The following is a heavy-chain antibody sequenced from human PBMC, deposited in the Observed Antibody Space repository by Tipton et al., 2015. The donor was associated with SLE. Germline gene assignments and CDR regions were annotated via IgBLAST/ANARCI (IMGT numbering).Heavy chain of an antibody. D-gene: IGHD2-8*01. CDR2: INHSGST. V-gene: IGHV4-34*01. Sequence: GLVKPSETLSLTCAVYGGSFSGYYWSWIRQPPGKGLEWIGEINHSGSTNYNPSLKSRVTISLDTSKNQFSLKLNSVTAADTAVYYCVRLRSKVLIDYWGQGTLVTVSS. J-gene: IGHJ4*02. CDR1: GGSFSGYY. CDR3: VRLRSKVLIDY.